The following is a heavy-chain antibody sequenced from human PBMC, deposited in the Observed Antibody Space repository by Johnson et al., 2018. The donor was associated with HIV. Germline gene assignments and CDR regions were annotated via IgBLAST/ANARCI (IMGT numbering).Heavy chain of an antibody. CDR2: ISYDGSTK. Sequence: QVQLVESGGGVVQPGGSLRLSCAASGFTFGSYGIHWVRQAPGKGLEWVAVISYDGSTKYYADSVKGRFTISRDNSKNTLYLQMNSLRAEDTAVYYCAKVSIVVGTRGAFDIWGQGTMVTVSS. J-gene: IGHJ3*02. CDR1: GFTFGSYG. V-gene: IGHV3-30*18. CDR3: AKVSIVVGTRGAFDI. D-gene: IGHD3-22*01.